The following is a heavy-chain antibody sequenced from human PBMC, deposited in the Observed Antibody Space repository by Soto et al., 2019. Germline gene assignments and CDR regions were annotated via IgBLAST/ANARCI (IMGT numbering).Heavy chain of an antibody. V-gene: IGHV5-51*01. Sequence: GESLKISCKGSGYSFTSYWIGWVRQMPGKGLEWMGIIYPGDSDTRYSPSFQGQVTISADKSISTAYLQWSSLKASDTAMYYCARRIIVVVPAAMQAGAFDIWGQGTMVTV. CDR1: GYSFTSYW. CDR2: IYPGDSDT. J-gene: IGHJ3*02. D-gene: IGHD2-2*01. CDR3: ARRIIVVVPAAMQAGAFDI.